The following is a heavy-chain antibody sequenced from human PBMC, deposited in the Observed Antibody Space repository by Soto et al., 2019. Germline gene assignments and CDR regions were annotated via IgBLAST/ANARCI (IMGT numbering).Heavy chain of an antibody. D-gene: IGHD2-2*01. Sequence: ASVKVSCKASGYTFTSYAMHLVRQAPGQRLEWMGWINAGNGNTKYSQKFQGRVTITRDTSASTAYMELSSLRSEDTAVYYCARVKCSSTSCYDGNGMDVWGQGTTVTVSS. CDR3: ARVKCSSTSCYDGNGMDV. CDR1: GYTFTSYA. J-gene: IGHJ6*02. CDR2: INAGNGNT. V-gene: IGHV1-3*01.